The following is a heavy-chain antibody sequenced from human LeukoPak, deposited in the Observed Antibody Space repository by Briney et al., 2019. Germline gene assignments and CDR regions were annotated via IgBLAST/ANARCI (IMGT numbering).Heavy chain of an antibody. D-gene: IGHD2-21*02. CDR3: ARGASCGGDCYWEDYYYYGMDV. CDR1: GESFSGYY. J-gene: IGHJ6*02. CDR2: INDSGTT. V-gene: IGHV4-34*01. Sequence: SETLSLTCAVYGESFSGYYWSWIRQPPGKGLEWIEEINDSGTTNYNPSLKSRVTISIDSSKNQFSLKLSSVTAADTAVYYCARGASCGGDCYWEDYYYYGMDVWGQGTTVTVSS.